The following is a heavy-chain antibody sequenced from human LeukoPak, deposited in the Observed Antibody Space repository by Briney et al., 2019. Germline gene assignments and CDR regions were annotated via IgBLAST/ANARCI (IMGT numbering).Heavy chain of an antibody. CDR3: ARDKRNYYDSSGYYYGGYDAFDI. CDR2: ISSSSSYI. Sequence: GGSLRLSCVASGFTFRSYSMHWVRQAPGRGVEWVSSISSSSSYIYYADSVKGRFTISSDNAKNSLYLQMNSLRAEDTAVYYCARDKRNYYDSSGYYYGGYDAFDIWGQGTMVTVSS. D-gene: IGHD3-22*01. CDR1: GFTFRSYS. V-gene: IGHV3-21*01. J-gene: IGHJ3*02.